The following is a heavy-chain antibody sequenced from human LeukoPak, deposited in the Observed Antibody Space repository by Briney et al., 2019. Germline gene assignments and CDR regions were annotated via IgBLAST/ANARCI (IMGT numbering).Heavy chain of an antibody. D-gene: IGHD1-26*01. CDR3: AKGGVGATH. Sequence: ETLSLTCTVSGGSISSSSYYWGWIRQPPGKGLEWVANIKQDGSEKYYADSVKGRFTISRDNSKNSLYLQLSSLRTEDTALYYCAKGGVGATHWGQGTLVTVSS. CDR2: IKQDGSEK. V-gene: IGHV3-7*03. CDR1: GGSISSSSYY. J-gene: IGHJ4*02.